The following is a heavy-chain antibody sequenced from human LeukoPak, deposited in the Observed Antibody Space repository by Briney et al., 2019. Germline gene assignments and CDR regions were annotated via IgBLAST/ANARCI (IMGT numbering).Heavy chain of an antibody. J-gene: IGHJ4*02. CDR3: AKSSYSIFDY. CDR1: GYSISSGYY. CDR2: IYHSGST. V-gene: IGHV4-38-2*02. Sequence: SETLSLTCTVSGYSISSGYYWGWIRQPPGKGLEWIGSIYHSGSTYYNPSLKSRVTISVDTSKNQFSLKLSSVTAADTAVYYCAKSSYSIFDYWGQGTLVTVSS. D-gene: IGHD5-18*01.